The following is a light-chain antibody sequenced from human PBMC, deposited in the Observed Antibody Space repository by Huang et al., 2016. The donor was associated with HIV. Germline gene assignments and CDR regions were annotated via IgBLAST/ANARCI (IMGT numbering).Light chain of an antibody. CDR1: QNINTW. CDR2: RAS. V-gene: IGKV1-5*03. CDR3: QQYNTYLYT. J-gene: IGKJ2*01. Sequence: DIQMTQSPSTLSASVGDRVTITCRASQNINTWLVWYQQKPGKAPDLLIYRASSLQVGVPSRFTGSGSGTEFTLTITSLQPDDLGTYYCQQYNTYLYTFGQGTKLEI.